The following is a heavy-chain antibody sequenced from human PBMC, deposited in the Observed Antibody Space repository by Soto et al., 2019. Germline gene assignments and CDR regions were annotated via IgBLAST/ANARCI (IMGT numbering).Heavy chain of an antibody. J-gene: IGHJ4*02. V-gene: IGHV3-23*01. Sequence: EVRLLESGGGSVPPGASARLSCLTSGFMFDNYAMSWVRQSPARGLEWVAAISGSGHATYYTQSVRGRFTISRDKSKKTVFLQMNSLRAEDTAVYYCARDRGYYDSSGYFDYWGQGTLVTVSS. CDR3: ARDRGYYDSSGYFDY. CDR1: GFMFDNYA. D-gene: IGHD3-22*01. CDR2: ISGSGHAT.